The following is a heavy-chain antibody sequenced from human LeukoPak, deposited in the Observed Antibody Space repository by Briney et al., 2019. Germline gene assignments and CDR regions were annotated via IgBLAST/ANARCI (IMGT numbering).Heavy chain of an antibody. CDR3: AKEHGSGSYFDY. V-gene: IGHV3-30*02. CDR2: IQYDGSNK. J-gene: IGHJ4*02. CDR1: EFTFSNYG. D-gene: IGHD3-10*01. Sequence: PGGSLRLSCAASEFTFSNYGMHWVRQAPGKGLEWVAFIQYDGSNKYYGNSVKGRFTISRDTSKKTLYLQMNSLRAEDTAVYYCAKEHGSGSYFDYWGQGTLVTVSS.